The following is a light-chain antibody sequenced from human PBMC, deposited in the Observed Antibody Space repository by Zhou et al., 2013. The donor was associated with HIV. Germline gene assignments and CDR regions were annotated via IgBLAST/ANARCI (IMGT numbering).Light chain of an antibody. CDR1: QSLVDRDGSIF. V-gene: IGKV2-30*01. CDR2: KVS. Sequence: DVVMTQSPLSLSVTLGQPASISCRSSQSLVDRDGSIFLSWLQQRPGQTPRRLIYKVSNRDSGVPDRFSGSGSGTDFTLKISRVEAEDVGVYYCMQGTHWPPRTFGQGTKLEIK. J-gene: IGKJ2*02. CDR3: MQGTHWPPRT.